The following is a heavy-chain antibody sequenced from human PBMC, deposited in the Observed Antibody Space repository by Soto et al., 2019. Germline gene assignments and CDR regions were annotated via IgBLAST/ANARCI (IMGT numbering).Heavy chain of an antibody. CDR1: GDSVSSGAYY. J-gene: IGHJ5*02. V-gene: IGHV4-61*08. D-gene: IGHD6-19*01. Sequence: PSETLSLTCSVSGDSVSSGAYYWSWIRQPPGKGLEWIGYVYYSGSTSYNPSLETGVTISVDTSKNQFSLKLSSVTAADTAVYYCARAVADRWFDPWGQGTLVTVS. CDR2: VYYSGST. CDR3: ARAVADRWFDP.